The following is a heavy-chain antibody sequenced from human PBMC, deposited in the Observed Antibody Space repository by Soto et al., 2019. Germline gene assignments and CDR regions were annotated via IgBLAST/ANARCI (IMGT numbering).Heavy chain of an antibody. CDR1: GGSISSGDYY. Sequence: SETLSLTCTVSGGSISSGDYYWSWIRQPPGKGLEWIGYIYYSGSTYYNPSLKSRVTISLDTSKYQFSLKLSSVTAADTALYYCARDRVAARHLNNWFDPWGQGTLVTVSS. D-gene: IGHD6-6*01. J-gene: IGHJ5*02. CDR3: ARDRVAARHLNNWFDP. V-gene: IGHV4-30-4*01. CDR2: IYYSGST.